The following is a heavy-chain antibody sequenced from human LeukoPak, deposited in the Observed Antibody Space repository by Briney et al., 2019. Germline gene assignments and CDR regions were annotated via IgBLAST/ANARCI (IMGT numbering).Heavy chain of an antibody. CDR3: AGSAETQYYYDSSGFDP. CDR1: GYTFTSYY. D-gene: IGHD3-22*01. V-gene: IGHV1-46*01. CDR2: INPSGGST. J-gene: IGHJ5*02. Sequence: ASVKVSCKASGYTFTSYYMHWVRQAPGQGLEWMGIINPSGGSTSYAQKFQGRVTMTRDTSTSTVYMELRSLRSDDTAVYYCAGSAETQYYYDSSGFDPWGQGTLVTVSS.